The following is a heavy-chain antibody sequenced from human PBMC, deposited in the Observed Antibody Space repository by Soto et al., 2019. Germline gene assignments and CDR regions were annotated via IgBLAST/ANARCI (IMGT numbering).Heavy chain of an antibody. J-gene: IGHJ5*02. Sequence: SETLSLTCTVSGGSISSGGYYWSWIRQHPGKGLKWIGYIYYSGSTYFNPSLKSRLTISVDTSKNQFSLQLSSVTAADTAVYYCARAGHSSSSEGANWFDPWGQGTLVTVSS. V-gene: IGHV4-31*03. D-gene: IGHD6-6*01. CDR1: GGSISSGGYY. CDR3: ARAGHSSSSEGANWFDP. CDR2: IYYSGST.